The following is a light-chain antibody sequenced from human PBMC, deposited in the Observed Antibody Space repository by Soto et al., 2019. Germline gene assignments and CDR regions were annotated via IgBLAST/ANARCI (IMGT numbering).Light chain of an antibody. J-gene: IGKJ5*01. CDR2: DVS. Sequence: EIVLTQSPATLSLSPGEGATLSCRARQSITNYLAWYQQKPGQAHRLLIYDVSNRATGIPARFSGSGSGTDFTPTIGSLEPEDFAVYYGQQRSNWPKITFGQGTRLEIK. CDR1: QSITNY. CDR3: QQRSNWPKIT. V-gene: IGKV3-11*01.